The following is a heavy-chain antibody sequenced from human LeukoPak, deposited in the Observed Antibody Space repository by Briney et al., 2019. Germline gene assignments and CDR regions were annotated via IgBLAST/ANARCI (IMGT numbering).Heavy chain of an antibody. D-gene: IGHD3-22*01. CDR2: IYTSGST. CDR1: GGSISSYY. V-gene: IGHV4-4*07. CDR3: AGGYYDSRDLDY. J-gene: IGHJ4*02. Sequence: SETLSLTCTVSGGSISSYYWSWIRQPAGKGLEWIGRIYTSGSTNYNPSLKSRATMSVDTSKNQFSLKLSSVTAADTAVYYCAGGYYDSRDLDYWGQGTLVTVSS.